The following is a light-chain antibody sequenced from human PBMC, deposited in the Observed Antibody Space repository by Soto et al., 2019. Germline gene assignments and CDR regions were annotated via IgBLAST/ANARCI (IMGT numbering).Light chain of an antibody. CDR1: QSVSSTF. V-gene: IGKV3-20*01. J-gene: IGKJ4*01. Sequence: EIVLTQSPGSLSLSPGERATPSCRASQSVSSTFFAWYQQKPGQAPRLLIYGASSRATGIPDRFSGSGSGTDFTLTISRLEPEDFAVYYCQQYGSSPPVTFGGGTKVDIK. CDR3: QQYGSSPPVT. CDR2: GAS.